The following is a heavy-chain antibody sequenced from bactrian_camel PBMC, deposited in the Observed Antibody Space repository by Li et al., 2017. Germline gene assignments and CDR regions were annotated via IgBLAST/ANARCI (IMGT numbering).Heavy chain of an antibody. D-gene: IGHD4*01. Sequence: VQLVESGGGLVQPGGSLRLSCAASGVTFNNHYMNWVRQATGKGLEWVSTIYTGGRSTYYADSVKGRFTISKDNAKNTVYLQMNSLKPEDTAVYYCAADGGVSDYVPRPFAYWGQGTQVTVS. CDR3: AADGGVSDYVPRPFAY. V-gene: IGHV3-2*01. CDR2: IYTGGRST. CDR1: GVTFNNHY. J-gene: IGHJ6*01.